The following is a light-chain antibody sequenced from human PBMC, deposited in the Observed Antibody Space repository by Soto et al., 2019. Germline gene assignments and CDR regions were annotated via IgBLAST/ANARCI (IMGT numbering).Light chain of an antibody. Sequence: QSVLTQPPSVSGAPGQRVTISCTGSSSNIGAGYDVHWYQQLPGTAPKLLIYGNSNRPSGVPDRFSGSKSGTSASLAITGLQAEDEADYYCQSYDSSLSEDVFGTGTKLT. CDR1: SSNIGAGYD. CDR3: QSYDSSLSEDV. CDR2: GNS. V-gene: IGLV1-40*01. J-gene: IGLJ1*01.